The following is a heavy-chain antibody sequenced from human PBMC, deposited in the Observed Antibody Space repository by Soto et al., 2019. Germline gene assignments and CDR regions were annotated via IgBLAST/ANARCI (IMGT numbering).Heavy chain of an antibody. Sequence: EVQLLDSGGGLVQPGGSLRLSCAASGFTFSNYAMTWVRQGPGKGLEWVSGISGSGGRSYYADSVKGRFTISRDNSKSTLYLQMNSLRAEDTAVYYCAKAYFVWSSEQPYYFDSWGQGTRVTVSS. D-gene: IGHD3-16*01. CDR2: ISGSGGRS. V-gene: IGHV3-23*01. CDR1: GFTFSNYA. CDR3: AKAYFVWSSEQPYYFDS. J-gene: IGHJ4*02.